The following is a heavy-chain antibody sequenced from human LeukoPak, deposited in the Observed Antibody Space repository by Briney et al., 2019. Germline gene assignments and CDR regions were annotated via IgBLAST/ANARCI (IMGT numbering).Heavy chain of an antibody. Sequence: GASVKVSCKASGYTFTVYYMHWVRQAPGQGLEWMGWINPNSGGTNYAQKFQGRVTMTRDTSISTAYMELSRLRSDDTAVYYCARVEYYDSSGYYFWGQGTLVTVSS. D-gene: IGHD3-22*01. CDR3: ARVEYYDSSGYYF. CDR2: INPNSGGT. V-gene: IGHV1-2*02. CDR1: GYTFTVYY. J-gene: IGHJ1*01.